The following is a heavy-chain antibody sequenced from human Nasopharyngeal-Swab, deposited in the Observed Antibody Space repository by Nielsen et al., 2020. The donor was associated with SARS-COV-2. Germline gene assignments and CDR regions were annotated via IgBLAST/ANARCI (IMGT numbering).Heavy chain of an antibody. CDR1: GFIFSDYS. D-gene: IGHD3-22*01. V-gene: IGHV3-48*01. J-gene: IGHJ4*02. CDR2: ISSSSSTI. Sequence: GESLKISCAASGFIFSDYSMNWVRQAPGKGLEWVSHISSSSSTIYYADSVKGRFTITRDNAKNSLYLQMDSLRAEDTAVYYCERGGQGTYYYDSSGYYVEYYFDYWGQGTLVTVSS. CDR3: ERGGQGTYYYDSSGYYVEYYFDY.